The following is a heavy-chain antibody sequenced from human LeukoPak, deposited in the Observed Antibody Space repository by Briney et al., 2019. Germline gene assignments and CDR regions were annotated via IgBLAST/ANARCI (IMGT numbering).Heavy chain of an antibody. CDR2: LHSDGNT. V-gene: IGHV3-53*01. CDR1: GFTVSSNY. Sequence: GGSLRLSCAASGFTVSSNYMSWVRQAPGKGLEWVSVLHSDGNTYYADSVKGRFTISRDNSRNTLYLQMNSLRAEDTAVYYCARGPRYDSSGYPFDYWGQGTLVTVSS. D-gene: IGHD3-22*01. CDR3: ARGPRYDSSGYPFDY. J-gene: IGHJ4*02.